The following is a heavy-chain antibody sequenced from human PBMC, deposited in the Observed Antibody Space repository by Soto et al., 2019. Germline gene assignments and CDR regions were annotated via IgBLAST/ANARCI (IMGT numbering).Heavy chain of an antibody. J-gene: IGHJ5*02. V-gene: IGHV4-4*02. CDR1: GDSITTTNW. D-gene: IGHD2-21*02. CDR3: GRPPGVVVGTSIVPPFFDP. CDR2: IYSSGNT. Sequence: QVQLQESGPGLVKSSGTLSLACAVSGDSITTTNWWTWVRQSPGKGLEWIGEIYSSGNTNYNPSHIDHVTSSVHESTSQSSLNLPLLTLADTAVYFCGRPPGVVVGTSIVPPFFDPWAQGTLFTIS.